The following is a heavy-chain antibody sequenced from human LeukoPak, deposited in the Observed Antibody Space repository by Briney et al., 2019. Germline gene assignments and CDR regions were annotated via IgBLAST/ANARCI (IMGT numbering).Heavy chain of an antibody. CDR1: GFTFSTYG. CDR2: IRYDESKK. Sequence: GSLRLSCAASGFTFSTYGMYWVRQAPGKGPEWGAVIRYDESKKYYADSVKGRFTISRDNSKSTLHLQMNRLRADDPAVYYCAKDVRGEAAAQASWGQGTLVTVSS. V-gene: IGHV3-30*02. CDR3: AKDVRGEAAAQAS. D-gene: IGHD6-13*01. J-gene: IGHJ5*02.